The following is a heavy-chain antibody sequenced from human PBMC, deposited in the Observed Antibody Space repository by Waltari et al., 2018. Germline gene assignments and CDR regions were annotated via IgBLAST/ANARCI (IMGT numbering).Heavy chain of an antibody. J-gene: IGHJ3*02. V-gene: IGHV3-30*02. Sequence: QVQLVESGGGVVQPGGSLRLSCAASGFTFSSYGMHWVRQAPGKGLEWVAFIRYDGSNKYYADSVKGRFTISRDNSKNTLYLQMNSLRAEDTAVYYCDVVVIASVAFDIWGQGTMVIVSS. CDR2: IRYDGSNK. CDR3: DVVVIASVAFDI. D-gene: IGHD2-21*01. CDR1: GFTFSSYG.